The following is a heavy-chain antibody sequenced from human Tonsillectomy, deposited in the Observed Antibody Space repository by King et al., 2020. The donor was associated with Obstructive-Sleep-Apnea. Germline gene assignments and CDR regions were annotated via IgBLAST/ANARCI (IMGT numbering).Heavy chain of an antibody. Sequence: VQLVESGGGLVQPGGSVRLSCGASGFTFRSDWMTWVRQAPGKGLEWVANIKQDGIVKKYGVSVKGRFTISRDNAKKSVFLQMNSLTAEDTAVYYCAREYWGPDYWGQGTLVTVSS. J-gene: IGHJ4*02. D-gene: IGHD3-16*01. CDR3: AREYWGPDY. CDR1: GFTFRSDW. CDR2: IKQDGIVK. V-gene: IGHV3-7*01.